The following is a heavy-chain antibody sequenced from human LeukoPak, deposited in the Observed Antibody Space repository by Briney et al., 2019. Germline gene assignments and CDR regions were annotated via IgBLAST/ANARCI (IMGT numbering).Heavy chain of an antibody. CDR2: IDPSDSYT. CDR3: ARHPPNYYGSGGFCY. Sequence: GESLRISCKGSGYSFTSYWISWVRQMPGKGLEWMGRIDPSDSYTNYSPSFQGHVTISADKSISTAYLQWSSLKASDTAMYYCARHPPNYYGSGGFCYWGQGTLVTVSS. V-gene: IGHV5-10-1*01. J-gene: IGHJ4*02. D-gene: IGHD3-10*01. CDR1: GYSFTSYW.